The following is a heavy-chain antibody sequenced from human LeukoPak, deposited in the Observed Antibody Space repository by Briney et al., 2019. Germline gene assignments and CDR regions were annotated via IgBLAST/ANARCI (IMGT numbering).Heavy chain of an antibody. CDR2: VSSNANSYAT. CDR3: SRRNSVTYSGADY. J-gene: IGHJ4*02. Sequence: PGGSLRLSCAASGFIFSGSTMHWVRQASGKGLEWVGRVSSNANSYATAYAASVKGRFTISRDDSKNTAYLQMNSLRTEDTAVYYCSRRNSVTYSGADYWGQGTLVTVSS. CDR1: GFIFSGST. D-gene: IGHD1-26*01. V-gene: IGHV3-73*01.